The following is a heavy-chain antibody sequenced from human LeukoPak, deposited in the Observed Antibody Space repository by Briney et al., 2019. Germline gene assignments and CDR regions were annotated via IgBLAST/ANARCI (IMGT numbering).Heavy chain of an antibody. J-gene: IGHJ2*01. V-gene: IGHV3-7*01. Sequence: GGSLRLSCLGSGFNFRYFWMSWVRQAPGKGLEWVANINHDGRETYYADSVKGRFIISRDNAKDSLYLQMNSLRAEDAAVYYCAKGYTIAGRQWYLDLWGRGTLVGVSS. CDR3: AKGYTIAGRQWYLDL. D-gene: IGHD6-13*01. CDR2: INHDGRET. CDR1: GFNFRYFW.